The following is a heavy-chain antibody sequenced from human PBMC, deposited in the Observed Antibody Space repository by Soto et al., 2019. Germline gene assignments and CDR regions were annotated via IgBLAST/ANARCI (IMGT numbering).Heavy chain of an antibody. Sequence: PAASVKVSCKASGYTFTSYGISWVRQAPGQGLEWMGWISAYNGNTNYAQKLQGRVTMTTDTSTSTAYMELRSLRSDDTAVYYCARDLLDILTGYYDPFDYWGQGTLVTVSS. CDR3: ARDLLDILTGYYDPFDY. V-gene: IGHV1-18*01. J-gene: IGHJ4*02. CDR2: ISAYNGNT. CDR1: GYTFTSYG. D-gene: IGHD3-9*01.